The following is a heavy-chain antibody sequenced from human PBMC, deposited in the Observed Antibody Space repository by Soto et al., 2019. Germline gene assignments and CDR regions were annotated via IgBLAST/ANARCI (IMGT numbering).Heavy chain of an antibody. CDR3: ARQATVTTWDY. V-gene: IGHV1-18*01. D-gene: IGHD4-17*01. Sequence: QVQLVQSGAEVKKPGASVKVSCKASGYTFTRYGISWVRQAPGQGLEWRGWISAYNGNTNYAQKLQGRVTMTTVTTTSTAYMELRGVRSDDTAVYYGARQATVTTWDYWGQGTLVTVSS. CDR2: ISAYNGNT. CDR1: GYTFTRYG. J-gene: IGHJ4*02.